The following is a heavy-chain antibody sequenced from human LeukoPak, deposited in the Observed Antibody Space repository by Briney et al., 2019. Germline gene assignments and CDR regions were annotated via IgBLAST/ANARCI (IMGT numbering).Heavy chain of an antibody. CDR2: INPDSGGT. CDR1: GYTFTGYY. J-gene: IGHJ6*02. D-gene: IGHD6-19*01. V-gene: IGHV1-2*07. Sequence: ASVKVSCKASGYTFTGYYLHWVRQAPGQGLDWMGWINPDSGGTNYAPKFQVRVTMTRDTSINAAYMELSRLRSDDTAVYYCARAGIAVAGDYYGMDVWGQGTTVTVSS. CDR3: ARAGIAVAGDYYGMDV.